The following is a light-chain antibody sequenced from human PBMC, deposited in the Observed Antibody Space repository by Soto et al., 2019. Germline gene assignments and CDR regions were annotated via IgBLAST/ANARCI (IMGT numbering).Light chain of an antibody. CDR3: QHYGRSPIT. CDR2: GAS. Sequence: EIMLTQSPGTLSLSPGERATLSCRASQTVSGRLAWYQHKPGQAPRLLISGASSRATGIPDRFSGSGSATDFTLTISRLEPEDFALYYCQHYGRSPITFGQGTRLEIK. J-gene: IGKJ5*01. CDR1: QTVSGR. V-gene: IGKV3-20*01.